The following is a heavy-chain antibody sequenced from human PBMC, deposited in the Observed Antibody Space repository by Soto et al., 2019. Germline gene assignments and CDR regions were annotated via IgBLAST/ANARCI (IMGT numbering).Heavy chain of an antibody. J-gene: IGHJ4*02. Sequence: ASVKVSCKASGYTFTSYGISWVRQAPGQGLEWIGWISAYNGNTNYAQKLQGRVTMTTDTSTSTAYMELRSLRSDDTAVYYCARDLSRYYYDSSGYYQQRGFFDYWGQGTLVTVSS. D-gene: IGHD3-22*01. CDR3: ARDLSRYYYDSSGYYQQRGFFDY. V-gene: IGHV1-18*01. CDR2: ISAYNGNT. CDR1: GYTFTSYG.